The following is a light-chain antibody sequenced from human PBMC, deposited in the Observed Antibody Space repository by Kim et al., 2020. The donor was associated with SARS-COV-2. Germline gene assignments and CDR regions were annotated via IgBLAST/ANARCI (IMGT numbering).Light chain of an antibody. CDR2: DAS. CDR1: QGVSSY. CDR3: QQRSNWPRT. V-gene: IGKV3-11*01. J-gene: IGKJ1*01. Sequence: LSPGERATLSCRASQGVSSYLAWYQQKPGQAPRLLIYDASNRATGIPARFSGSGSGTDFTLTISSLEPEDFAVYYCQQRSNWPRTFGQGTKVEIK.